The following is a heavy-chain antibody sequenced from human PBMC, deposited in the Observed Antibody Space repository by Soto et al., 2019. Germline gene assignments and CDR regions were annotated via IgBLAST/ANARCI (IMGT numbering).Heavy chain of an antibody. D-gene: IGHD3-22*01. CDR3: AKDGYDSSNYYSYYFDS. J-gene: IGHJ4*02. V-gene: IGHV3-30*18. Sequence: GGSLRLSCAASGFTFSTYGIHWVRQAPGKGLEWVARILYDGSNKYYADSVKGRFTISRDNSKNTLYLQMNSLRAEDTAGYYCAKDGYDSSNYYSYYFDSWGQGTLVTVSS. CDR2: ILYDGSNK. CDR1: GFTFSTYG.